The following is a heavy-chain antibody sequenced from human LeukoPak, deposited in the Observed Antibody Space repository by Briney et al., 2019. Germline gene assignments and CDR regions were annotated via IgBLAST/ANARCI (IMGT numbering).Heavy chain of an antibody. CDR2: LSGSGGST. CDR1: GFTFSNYA. CDR3: ARDSGSYYADY. D-gene: IGHD1-26*01. Sequence: GGSLRLSCAASGFTFSNYAMSWVRQTPGKGLEWVSALSGSGGSTYYADSVKGRFTISRDNSKNTLYLQMNSLRAEDTAVYYCARDSGSYYADYWGQGTLVTVSS. V-gene: IGHV3-23*01. J-gene: IGHJ4*02.